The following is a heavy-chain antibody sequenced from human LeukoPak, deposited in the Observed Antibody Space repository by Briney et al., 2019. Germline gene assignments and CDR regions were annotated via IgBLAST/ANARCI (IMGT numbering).Heavy chain of an antibody. D-gene: IGHD6-19*01. Sequence: PSETLSLTCAVYGGSFSGYYWSWIRQPPGKGLEWIGEIKHSGSTNYNPSLKSRVTISVDTSKNQFSLKLSSVTAADTAVYYCARTPKADYYYGMDVWGKGTTVTVSS. V-gene: IGHV4-34*01. CDR1: GGSFSGYY. CDR3: ARTPKADYYYGMDV. J-gene: IGHJ6*04. CDR2: IKHSGST.